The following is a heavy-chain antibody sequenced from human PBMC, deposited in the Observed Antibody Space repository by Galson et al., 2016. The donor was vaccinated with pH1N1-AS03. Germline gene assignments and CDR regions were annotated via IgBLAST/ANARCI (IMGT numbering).Heavy chain of an antibody. CDR3: ARGGGGSLDY. CDR2: INPSSGGT. Sequence: SVKVSCKASGYTFSDYYMHWVRQAPGQELEWMGWINPSSGGTKYTQKFQGRVTMTRDTSISTAYMELSRLTSDDTAVYFCARGGGGSLDYWGQGTLVTVSS. CDR1: GYTFSDYY. V-gene: IGHV1-2*02. J-gene: IGHJ4*02. D-gene: IGHD3-10*01.